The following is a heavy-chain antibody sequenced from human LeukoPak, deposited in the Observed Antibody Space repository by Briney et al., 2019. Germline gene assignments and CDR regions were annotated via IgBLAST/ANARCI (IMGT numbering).Heavy chain of an antibody. CDR3: ATGYSSSPGDY. D-gene: IGHD6-19*01. CDR1: GFTFSSYA. Sequence: GGSLRLSCAASGFTFSSYAMHWVRQAPGKGLEWVTVISYDGSNKYCADAVKGRFTISRDNSKNTLYLQMNSLRAEDTAVYYCATGYSSSPGDYWGQGTLVTVSS. CDR2: ISYDGSNK. V-gene: IGHV3-30-3*01. J-gene: IGHJ4*02.